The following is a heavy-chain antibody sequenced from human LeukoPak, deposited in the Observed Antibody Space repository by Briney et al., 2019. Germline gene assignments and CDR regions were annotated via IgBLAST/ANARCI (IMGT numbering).Heavy chain of an antibody. CDR2: IYSGGST. V-gene: IGHV3-66*01. CDR1: GFTVSRNY. J-gene: IGHJ4*02. CDR3: ARAGPSSSWHQFDY. D-gene: IGHD6-13*01. Sequence: GGSLRLSCAASGFTVSRNYMSWVRQAPGKGLEWVSVIYSGGSTHYADSVKGRFTISRDNSKRTLYLQMKSLRAEDTAVYYCARAGPSSSWHQFDYWGQGTLVTVSS.